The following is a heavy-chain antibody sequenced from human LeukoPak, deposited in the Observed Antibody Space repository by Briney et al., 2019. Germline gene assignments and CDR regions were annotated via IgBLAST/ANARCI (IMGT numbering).Heavy chain of an antibody. J-gene: IGHJ4*02. Sequence: GGALRLSCAASRFPLSRYSMNCVRQAPGKGLEWVSSIISSGSYMYYADSVKGRFTISRDNAKNSLYLQMNSLKAEDTAVYYCARHYYDSSGYYSCDYWGQGTLVTVSS. V-gene: IGHV3-21*06. CDR2: IISSGSYM. CDR3: ARHYYDSSGYYSCDY. D-gene: IGHD3-22*01. CDR1: RFPLSRYS.